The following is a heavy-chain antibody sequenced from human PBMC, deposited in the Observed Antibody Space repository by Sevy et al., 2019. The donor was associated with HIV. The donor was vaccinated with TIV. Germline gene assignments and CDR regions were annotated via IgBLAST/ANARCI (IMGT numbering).Heavy chain of an antibody. CDR2: IWYDGNNN. CDR1: GFIFSNYV. CDR3: TGDPAIDYCDYTPPPEYYFDY. D-gene: IGHD4-17*01. V-gene: IGHV3-33*01. J-gene: IGHJ4*02. Sequence: GGSLRLSCAASGFIFSNYVMHWVRQAPGKGLEWVAVIWYDGNNNYYADSVKGRFTISRDNFKDTLYLQMNSLRAEDTAVYYCTGDPAIDYCDYTPPPEYYFDYWGQGTLVTVSS.